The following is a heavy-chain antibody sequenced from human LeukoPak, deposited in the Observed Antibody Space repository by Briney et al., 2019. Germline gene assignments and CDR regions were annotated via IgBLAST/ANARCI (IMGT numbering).Heavy chain of an antibody. Sequence: ASVKVSCKASGYTFTSYGISWVRQAPGQGLEWMGWINAYNGNTNYAQKLQGRVTMTTDTSTSTAYMELRSVRSDDTAVYYCARDLGDDTNYYYYYMDVWGKGTTVTVSS. J-gene: IGHJ6*03. CDR1: GYTFTSYG. D-gene: IGHD1-26*01. CDR3: ARDLGDDTNYYYYYMDV. CDR2: INAYNGNT. V-gene: IGHV1-18*01.